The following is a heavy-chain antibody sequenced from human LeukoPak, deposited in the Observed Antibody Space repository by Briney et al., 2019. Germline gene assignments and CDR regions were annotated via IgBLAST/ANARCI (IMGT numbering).Heavy chain of an antibody. V-gene: IGHV4-61*02. D-gene: IGHD2-2*02. CDR2: IYTSGST. Sequence: SETLSLTCTVSGGSISSGSYYWSWIRQPAGNGLEWIGRIYTSGSTNYNPSLKSRVTISVDTSKNQFSLKLSSVTAADTAVYYCARDLYCSSTSCYTDLNWFDPWGQGTLVTVSS. J-gene: IGHJ5*02. CDR3: ARDLYCSSTSCYTDLNWFDP. CDR1: GGSISSGSYY.